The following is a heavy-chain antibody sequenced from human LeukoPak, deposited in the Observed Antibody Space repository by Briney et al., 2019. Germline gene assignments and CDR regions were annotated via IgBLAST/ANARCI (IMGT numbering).Heavy chain of an antibody. CDR1: GDSISSSSYY. D-gene: IGHD3-16*02. Sequence: SETLSLTCTVSGDSISSSSYYWGWIRQPPGKGLEWIGEINHGGSTNYNPSLKSRVTISVDTSKNQFSLKLSSVTAADTAVYYCARAHKLYYDYVWGSYRYRRGYNWFDPWGQGTLVTVSS. CDR3: ARAHKLYYDYVWGSYRYRRGYNWFDP. CDR2: INHGGST. J-gene: IGHJ5*02. V-gene: IGHV4-39*07.